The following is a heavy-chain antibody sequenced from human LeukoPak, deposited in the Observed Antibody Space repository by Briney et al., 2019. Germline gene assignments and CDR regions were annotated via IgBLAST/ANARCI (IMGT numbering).Heavy chain of an antibody. Sequence: GASVKVSCKASGYTFTGYYMHWVRQAPGQGLEWMGWINPNSGGTNYAQKFQGRVTMTRDTSISTAYMELSRLRSDDTAVYYCARLAARTPRLYDYWGQGTLVTVSS. V-gene: IGHV1-2*02. D-gene: IGHD6-6*01. J-gene: IGHJ4*02. CDR1: GYTFTGYY. CDR2: INPNSGGT. CDR3: ARLAARTPRLYDY.